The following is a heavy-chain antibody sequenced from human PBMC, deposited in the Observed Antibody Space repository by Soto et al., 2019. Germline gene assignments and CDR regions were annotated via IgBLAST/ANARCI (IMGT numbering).Heavy chain of an antibody. J-gene: IGHJ4*02. CDR2: INYIGNT. D-gene: IGHD3-3*01. V-gene: IGHV4-59*12. CDR1: GGSISTYY. Sequence: PSETLSLTCTVSGGSISTYYWTWIRQPPGKGLEGIGYINYIGNTNYNPSLKTRITNTPDTSKNQFSLQLNSVTPEDTAVYYCARALFGGFMIVYWGQGTLVTVSS. CDR3: ARALFGGFMIVY.